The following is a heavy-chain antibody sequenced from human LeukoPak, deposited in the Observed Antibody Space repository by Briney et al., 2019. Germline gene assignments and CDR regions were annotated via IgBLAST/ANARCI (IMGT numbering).Heavy chain of an antibody. D-gene: IGHD3-22*01. V-gene: IGHV3-23*01. Sequence: GGSLRLSCAASGFTVSSNEMSWVRQAPGKGLEWVSTISGSGGTTFYVDSLKGRFTISRDNSKNTLYLQMNSLRAEDTAVYYCAKHYYDSSGYYYYYMDVWGKGTTVTVSS. CDR1: GFTVSSNE. CDR2: ISGSGGTT. CDR3: AKHYYDSSGYYYYYMDV. J-gene: IGHJ6*03.